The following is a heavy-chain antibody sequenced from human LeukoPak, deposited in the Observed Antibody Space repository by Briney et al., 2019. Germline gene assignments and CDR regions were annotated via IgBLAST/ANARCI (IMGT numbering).Heavy chain of an antibody. J-gene: IGHJ4*02. V-gene: IGHV3-23*01. CDR3: AIPGPLDY. CDR2: ISGGGDTT. Sequence: GGSLRLSCAASGLTFRAYGMSWVRQAPGKGLEWVSSISGGGDTTYYADSVRGRFTISRDNSKNTMYLQMNSLRAEDTAVYYCAIPGPLDYWGQGTLVAVSS. CDR1: GLTFRAYG.